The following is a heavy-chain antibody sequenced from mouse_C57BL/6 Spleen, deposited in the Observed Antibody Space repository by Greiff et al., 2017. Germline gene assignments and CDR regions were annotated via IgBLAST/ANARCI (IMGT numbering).Heavy chain of an antibody. CDR3: ARNHYGSSDGYAMGY. D-gene: IGHD1-1*01. Sequence: VKLVESGPGLVAPSQSLSITCTVSGFSLTSYAISWVRQPPGKGLEWLGVIWTGGGTNYNSALKSRLSISKDNSKSQVFLKMNSLQTDDTARYYCARNHYGSSDGYAMGYWGQGASVTVAS. V-gene: IGHV2-9-1*01. CDR1: GFSLTSYA. J-gene: IGHJ4*01. CDR2: IWTGGGT.